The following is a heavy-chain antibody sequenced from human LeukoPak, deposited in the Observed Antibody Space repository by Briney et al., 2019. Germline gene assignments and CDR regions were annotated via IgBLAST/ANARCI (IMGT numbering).Heavy chain of an antibody. CDR1: GGSFSGYY. CDR2: INHSGST. CDR3: ARVSSSPILRFLEWFVDY. V-gene: IGHV4-34*01. D-gene: IGHD3-3*01. Sequence: SETLSLTCAVYGGSFSGYYWNWIRQPPGKGLEWIGEINHSGSTNYNPSLKSRVTISVDTSKNQFSLKLSSVTAADTAVYYCARVSSSPILRFLEWFVDYWGQGTLVTVSS. J-gene: IGHJ4*02.